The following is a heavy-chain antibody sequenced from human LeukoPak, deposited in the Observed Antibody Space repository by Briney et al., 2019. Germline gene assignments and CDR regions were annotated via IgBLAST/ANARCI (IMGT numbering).Heavy chain of an antibody. CDR1: GGSISSGVYY. V-gene: IGHV4-31*03. Sequence: PSQTLSLTCTVSGGSISSGVYYWSWIRQHPGKGLEWIGYIYYSGSTYYNPSLKSRVTISVDTSKNQFSLKLSSVTAADTAVYYCARERTYYYDSSGGDHGFDPWGQGTLVTVSS. CDR3: ARERTYYYDSSGGDHGFDP. CDR2: IYYSGST. J-gene: IGHJ5*02. D-gene: IGHD3-22*01.